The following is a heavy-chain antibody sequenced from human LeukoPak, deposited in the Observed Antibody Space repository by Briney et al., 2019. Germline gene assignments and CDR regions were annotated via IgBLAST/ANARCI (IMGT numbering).Heavy chain of an antibody. CDR2: VGSSGGMP. D-gene: IGHD6-19*01. Sequence: GGSLRLSCAASGFSFHNFAMNWVRQAPGKGLEWVATVGSSGGMPNYADSVKGRFTISRDNSNYTLYLQMSSLRVEDTAVYFCAKDLQSVYSSGWLHHYFDSWGPGTLVIVSS. V-gene: IGHV3-23*01. CDR1: GFSFHNFA. J-gene: IGHJ4*02. CDR3: AKDLQSVYSSGWLHHYFDS.